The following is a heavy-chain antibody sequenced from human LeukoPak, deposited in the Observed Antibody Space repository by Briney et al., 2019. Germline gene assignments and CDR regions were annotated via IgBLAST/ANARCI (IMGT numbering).Heavy chain of an antibody. Sequence: GGSLRLSCAASGFTFDNFWMSWVRQSPGKGLEWVANIKQDGSEKYYVDSVKGRFTISRDNAKNSLYLQMNSLRAEDTAVYYCARVQWLRLRSRYIDYWGQGTLVTVSS. CDR1: GFTFDNFW. CDR2: IKQDGSEK. V-gene: IGHV3-7*01. D-gene: IGHD5-12*01. J-gene: IGHJ4*02. CDR3: ARVQWLRLRSRYIDY.